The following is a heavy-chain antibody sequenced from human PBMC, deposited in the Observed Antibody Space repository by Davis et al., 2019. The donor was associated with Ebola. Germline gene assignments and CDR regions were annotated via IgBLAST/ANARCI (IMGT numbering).Heavy chain of an antibody. CDR1: GFTFSSYA. V-gene: IGHV3-23*01. CDR3: AKDLHWLVTSYYYGMDV. J-gene: IGHJ6*02. CDR2: ISGSGGST. Sequence: GESLKISCAASGFTFSSYAMSWVRQAPGKGLEWVSVISGSGGSTYYADSVKGRFTISRDNSKNTLYLQMNSLRAEDTAVYSCAKDLHWLVTSYYYGMDVWGQGTTVTVSS. D-gene: IGHD6-19*01.